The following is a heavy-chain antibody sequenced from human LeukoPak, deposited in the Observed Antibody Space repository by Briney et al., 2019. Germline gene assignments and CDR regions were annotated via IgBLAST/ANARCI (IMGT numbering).Heavy chain of an antibody. CDR3: ARDAGSGYFDY. V-gene: IGHV3-48*02. Sequence: GGSLRLSCAASGFTFGTYAMNWVRQAPGKGLEWVPYISSSSSTIYFPDSVKGRFTISRDNAKNSLYLQMNGLRDEDTAVYYCARDAGSGYFDYWGQGTLVTVSS. J-gene: IGHJ4*02. CDR2: ISSSSSTI. D-gene: IGHD6-19*01. CDR1: GFTFGTYA.